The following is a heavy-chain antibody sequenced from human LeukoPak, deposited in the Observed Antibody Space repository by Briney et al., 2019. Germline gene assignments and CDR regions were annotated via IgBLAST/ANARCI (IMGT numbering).Heavy chain of an antibody. Sequence: SVKVSCKASGGTFSSYAISWVRQAPGQGLEWMGRIIPILGIANYAQKFQGRVTMTRDTSTSTVYMELSSLRSEDTAVYYCARANCSSISCPIDYWGQGTLVTVSS. CDR1: GGTFSSYA. CDR2: IIPILGIA. CDR3: ARANCSSISCPIDY. D-gene: IGHD2-2*01. V-gene: IGHV1-69*04. J-gene: IGHJ4*02.